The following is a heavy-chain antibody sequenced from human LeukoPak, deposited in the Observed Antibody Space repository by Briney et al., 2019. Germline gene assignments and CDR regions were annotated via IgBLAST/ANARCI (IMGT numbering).Heavy chain of an antibody. CDR3: ASRATTAVSGLYYFDY. CDR1: GDSISSRSYS. Sequence: PSETLSLTCTVSGDSISSRSYSWAWLRQPPGTGLEWIGNMFYSGSTYYNPSLKSRVTMSADTSKNQFSLKLNSVTAADTAVYYYASRATTAVSGLYYFDYWGQGTLVTVSS. D-gene: IGHD4-11*01. V-gene: IGHV4-39*01. J-gene: IGHJ4*02. CDR2: MFYSGST.